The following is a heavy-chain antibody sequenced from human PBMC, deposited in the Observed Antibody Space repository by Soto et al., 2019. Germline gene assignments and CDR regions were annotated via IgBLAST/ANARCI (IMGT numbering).Heavy chain of an antibody. J-gene: IGHJ4*02. V-gene: IGHV3-23*01. CDR1: GLTFKSYA. CDR3: AKGQYSGVAGGLDY. Sequence: EVHLLESGGGLVQPGGSLRLSCAASGLTFKSYAMSWVRQAPGKGLEGVSGISGSGGSTDYADSVKGRFTTSRDNSKNTLYLQMNSLRVEDTALYYCAKGQYSGVAGGLDYWGQGTLVTVSS. D-gene: IGHD1-26*01. CDR2: ISGSGGST.